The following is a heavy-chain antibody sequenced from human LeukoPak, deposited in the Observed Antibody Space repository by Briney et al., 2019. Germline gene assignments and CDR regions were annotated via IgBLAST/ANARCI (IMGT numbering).Heavy chain of an antibody. J-gene: IGHJ4*02. CDR2: INPSGGST. CDR1: GYTFTSYY. V-gene: IGHV1-46*01. CDR3: ARGYYYDSSGRGAFFDY. D-gene: IGHD3-22*01. Sequence: GASVKVSCKASGYTFTSYYMHWVRQAPGQGLEWMGIINPSGGSTSYVEKFQGRVTMTRDTSASTVFMELSSLRSEDTAVYYCARGYYYDSSGRGAFFDYWGQGTLVTDSS.